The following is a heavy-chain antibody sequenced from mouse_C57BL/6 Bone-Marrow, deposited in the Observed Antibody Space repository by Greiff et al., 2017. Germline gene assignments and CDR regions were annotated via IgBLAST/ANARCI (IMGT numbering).Heavy chain of an antibody. CDR3: ARGFITTVVATGDCYAMDY. CDR2: INPSTGGT. CDR1: GYSFTGYY. D-gene: IGHD1-1*01. J-gene: IGHJ4*01. Sequence: VQLKQSGPELVKPGASVKISCKASGYSFTGYYMNWVKQSPEKSLEWIGEINPSTGGTTYTQKFKAKATLTVDKSSSTAYMQLKSLTSEDSAVYYCARGFITTVVATGDCYAMDYWGQGTSVTVSS. V-gene: IGHV1-42*01.